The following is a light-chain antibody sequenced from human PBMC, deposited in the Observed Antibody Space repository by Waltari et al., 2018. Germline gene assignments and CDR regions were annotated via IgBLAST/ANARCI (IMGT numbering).Light chain of an antibody. CDR2: RNK. J-gene: IGLJ1*01. CDR1: SNHLGNQG. Sequence: QAGPTQPPSVSKGLSQTATLTCTATSNHLGNQGAAWLQQHQGHPPNLPSYRNKNRPSGISERFSASRSGNTASLTITGLQPEDEADYYCSAWDSSLSVHVFGTGTKVTVL. CDR3: SAWDSSLSVHV. V-gene: IGLV10-54*04.